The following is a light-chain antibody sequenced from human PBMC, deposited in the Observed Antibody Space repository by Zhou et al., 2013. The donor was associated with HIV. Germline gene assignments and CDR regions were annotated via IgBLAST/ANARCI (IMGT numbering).Light chain of an antibody. Sequence: DIQMTQSPSSLSASVGDRVTITCQASQDISNYLNWYQQKPGKAPKLLIYDASNLETGVPSRFSGSGSGTDFTFTISSLQPEDIATYYCQQYDNLLGGTFGGGTEGGDQT. J-gene: IGKJ4*01. CDR3: QQYDNLLGGT. CDR1: QDISNY. V-gene: IGKV1-33*01. CDR2: DAS.